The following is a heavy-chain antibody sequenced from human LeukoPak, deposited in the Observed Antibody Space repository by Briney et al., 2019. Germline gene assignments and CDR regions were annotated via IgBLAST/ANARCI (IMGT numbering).Heavy chain of an antibody. V-gene: IGHV4-4*07. CDR3: ARRYYDSSGYFTTGMVCAFDI. Sequence: PSETPSLTCSVSGASVNSFYWTWIRQAAGKGPEWIGRIYITGSTDYNPSLKSRVTISLDKSNNGFSLKMNSVTAADTAVYYCARRYYDSSGYFTTGMVCAFDIWGQGTMVTVSS. D-gene: IGHD3-22*01. CDR1: GASVNSFY. CDR2: IYITGST. J-gene: IGHJ3*02.